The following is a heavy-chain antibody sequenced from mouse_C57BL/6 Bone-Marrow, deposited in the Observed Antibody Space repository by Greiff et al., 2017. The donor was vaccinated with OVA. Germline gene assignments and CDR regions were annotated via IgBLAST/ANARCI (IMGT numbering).Heavy chain of an antibody. CDR2: IHPSDSDT. J-gene: IGHJ4*01. CDR3: AIFLITTEAMDD. Sequence: QVQLKQPGAELVKPGASVKVSCKASGYTFTSYWMHWVKQRPDQGLEWIGRIHPSDSDTNYNQKFKGKATLTVDKSSSTAYLQLSSLTAEDSAVXSCAIFLITTEAMDDWGQGTSVTVSS. CDR1: GYTFTSYW. D-gene: IGHD1-2*01. V-gene: IGHV1-74*01.